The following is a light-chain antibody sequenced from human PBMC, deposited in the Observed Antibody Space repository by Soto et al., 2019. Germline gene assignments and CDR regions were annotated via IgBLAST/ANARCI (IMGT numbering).Light chain of an antibody. CDR1: QYINTR. CDR2: QTS. V-gene: IGKV3-11*01. CDR3: HQRQSWPRT. Sequence: EIVLTQSPGTLSLSPGETATLSCRASQYINTRLAWYQHRPGQSPRLLIYQTSLRAAGIPARFSASGSGTDFTLTISDVQPEDFALYYCHQRQSWPRTFGQGTKVDIK. J-gene: IGKJ1*01.